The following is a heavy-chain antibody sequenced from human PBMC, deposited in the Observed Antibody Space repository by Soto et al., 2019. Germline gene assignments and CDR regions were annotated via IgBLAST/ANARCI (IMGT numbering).Heavy chain of an antibody. J-gene: IGHJ6*02. CDR2: IIPIFGTA. Sequence: AASVKVSCKASGGTFSSYAISWVRQAPGQGLEWMGGIIPIFGTANYAQKFQGRVTITADESTSTAYMELSSLRSEDTAVYYCARESRNYYGMDVWGQGTMVTVSS. CDR3: ARESRNYYGMDV. V-gene: IGHV1-69*13. CDR1: GGTFSSYA.